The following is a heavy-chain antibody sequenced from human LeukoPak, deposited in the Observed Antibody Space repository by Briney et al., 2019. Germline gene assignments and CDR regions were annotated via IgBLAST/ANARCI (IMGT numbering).Heavy chain of an antibody. Sequence: SQTLSLTCTVSGGSISSGDYYWSWIRQPPGKGLEWIGYVYYSGSTYYNPSLKSRVTISVDTSKNQFSLKLSSVTAADTAVYYCARLYYYDSSEFAFDIWGQGTMVTVSS. J-gene: IGHJ3*02. V-gene: IGHV4-30-4*01. CDR2: VYYSGST. CDR3: ARLYYYDSSEFAFDI. CDR1: GGSISSGDYY. D-gene: IGHD3-22*01.